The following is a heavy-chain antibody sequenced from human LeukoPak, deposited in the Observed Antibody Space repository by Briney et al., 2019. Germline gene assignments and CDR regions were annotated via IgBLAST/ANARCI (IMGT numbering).Heavy chain of an antibody. Sequence: SVKVSCKASGGTFSRYAISWVRQAPGQGLEWMGGIIPIFGTANYAQKFQGRVTITADESTSTAYMELSSLRSEDTAVYYCARGARRFLEWLLGDYYYYMDVWGKGTTVTVSS. V-gene: IGHV1-69*13. J-gene: IGHJ6*03. D-gene: IGHD3-3*01. CDR1: GGTFSRYA. CDR2: IIPIFGTA. CDR3: ARGARRFLEWLLGDYYYYMDV.